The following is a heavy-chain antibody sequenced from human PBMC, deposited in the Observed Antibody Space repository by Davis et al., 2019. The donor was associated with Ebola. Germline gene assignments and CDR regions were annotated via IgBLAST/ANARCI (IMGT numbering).Heavy chain of an antibody. J-gene: IGHJ5*02. CDR2: IKQDGSEK. CDR1: GFTFSSYW. CDR3: ARGTTVGWDNWFDP. V-gene: IGHV3-7*01. D-gene: IGHD4-11*01. Sequence: PGGSLRLSCAASGFTFSSYWMSWVRQAPGKGLEWVANIKQDGSEKYYVDSVKGRFTISRDNAKNSLYLQMNSLRAEDTAVYYCARGTTVGWDNWFDPWGQGTLVTVSS.